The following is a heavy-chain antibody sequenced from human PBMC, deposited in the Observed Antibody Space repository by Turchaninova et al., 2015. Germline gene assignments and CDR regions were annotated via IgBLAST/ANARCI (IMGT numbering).Heavy chain of an antibody. D-gene: IGHD6-19*01. J-gene: IGHJ4*02. CDR2: IYYSGTT. Sequence: QVQLQESGPGLVKPSQTLSLTCTVSGGSISSGDYYWSWIRQPPGKGLEWIGYIYYSGTTYYSPSLTSRVTISVDTSKNQFSLKLGSVTDADTAVFYCARSSDDYLDYWGQGTLVTVSS. V-gene: IGHV4-30-4*08. CDR3: ARSSDDYLDY. CDR1: GGSISSGDYY.